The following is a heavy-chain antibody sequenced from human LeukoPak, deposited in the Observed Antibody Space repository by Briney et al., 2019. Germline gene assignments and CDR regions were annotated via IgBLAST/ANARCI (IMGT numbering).Heavy chain of an antibody. V-gene: IGHV4-59*12. D-gene: IGHD3-10*01. CDR1: GGSISSYY. CDR3: ARLRITITHEFDY. CDR2: IYYSGST. J-gene: IGHJ4*02. Sequence: SETLSLTCTVSGGSISSYYWSWIRQPPGKGLEWIRYIYYSGSTNYNPSLKSRVTISVDTSKNQFSLKLSSVTAADTAVYYCARLRITITHEFDYWGQGTLVTVSS.